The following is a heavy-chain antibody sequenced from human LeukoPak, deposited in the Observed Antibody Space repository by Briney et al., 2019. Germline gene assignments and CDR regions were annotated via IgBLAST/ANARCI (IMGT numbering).Heavy chain of an antibody. CDR1: GFTVSSNY. CDR3: AKVDRRRAVAGIWGVDY. V-gene: IGHV3-66*01. J-gene: IGHJ4*02. D-gene: IGHD6-19*01. Sequence: GGSLRLSCAASGFTVSSNYMSWVRQAPGKGLEWVSVIYSGGSTYYADSVKGRFTISRDNSKNTLYLQMNSLRAEDTAVYYCAKVDRRRAVAGIWGVDYWGQGTLVTVSS. CDR2: IYSGGST.